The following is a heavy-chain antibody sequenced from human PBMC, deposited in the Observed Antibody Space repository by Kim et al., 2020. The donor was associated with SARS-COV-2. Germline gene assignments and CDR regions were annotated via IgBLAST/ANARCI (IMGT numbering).Heavy chain of an antibody. CDR1: ELTFRSYS. CDR3: ASRPTSTVTTIY. Sequence: GGSLRLSCAASELTFRSYSMSWVRQAPGKGLEWVSAISGSGLATYYADSVKGRFTISRDNSKNTLYLQMNSLGAEDTAVYYCASRPTSTVTTIYWGHGTLVAVSS. V-gene: IGHV3-23*01. D-gene: IGHD4-17*01. CDR2: ISGSGLAT. J-gene: IGHJ4*01.